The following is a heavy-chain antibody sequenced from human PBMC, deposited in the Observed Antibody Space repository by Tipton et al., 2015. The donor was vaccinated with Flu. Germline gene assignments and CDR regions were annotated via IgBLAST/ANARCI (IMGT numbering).Heavy chain of an antibody. CDR3: ARDPSLGMPDYFDY. CDR1: GGSIGSFY. V-gene: IGHV4-59*12. CDR2: IYNNGYT. D-gene: IGHD2-2*01. J-gene: IGHJ4*02. Sequence: LRLSCTVSGGSIGSFYWNWIRHPPGKGLEWIGYIYNNGYTKYNPSLESRVSISVDTPKKQFSLQLTSVTAADTAVYYCARDPSLGMPDYFDYWGQGILVTASS.